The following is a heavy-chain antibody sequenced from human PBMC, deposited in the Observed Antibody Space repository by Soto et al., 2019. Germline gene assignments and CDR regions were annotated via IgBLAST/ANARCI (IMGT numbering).Heavy chain of an antibody. J-gene: IGHJ3*02. Sequence: QVQLVQSGAEVKKPGASVKVSCKASGYTFTSYGMSWVRQAPGQGLEWMGWINAYNGNTKYAQKLQGRVTMTTDTTTNTAYMSLRSLRSDEKAGSYCERGERPYGADSLDIWGKGTMVTVSS. D-gene: IGHD3-16*01. CDR3: ERGERPYGADSLDI. V-gene: IGHV1-18*01. CDR1: GYTFTSYG. CDR2: INAYNGNT.